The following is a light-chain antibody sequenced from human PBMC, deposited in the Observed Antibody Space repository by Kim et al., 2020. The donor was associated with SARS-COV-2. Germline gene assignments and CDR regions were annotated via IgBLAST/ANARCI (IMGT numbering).Light chain of an antibody. CDR1: QTIRSNY. Sequence: EIVLTQSPGTLSLSPGERATLSCRASQTIRSNYLAWYQQKPGQAPRLLIYTASNRATGIPDRFSGSGSGTDFTLTISRLEPEDFAVYYCQQYCSSARTFGQGTKVDIK. CDR3: QQYCSSART. CDR2: TAS. J-gene: IGKJ1*01. V-gene: IGKV3-20*01.